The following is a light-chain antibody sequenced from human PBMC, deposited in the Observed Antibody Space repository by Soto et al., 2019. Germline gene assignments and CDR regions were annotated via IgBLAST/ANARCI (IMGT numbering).Light chain of an antibody. J-gene: IGLJ1*01. CDR2: DVT. CDR1: SSDIGGYKY. V-gene: IGLV2-14*03. Sequence: QSALTQPRSVSGSPGQSVTISCTGTSSDIGGYKYVSWYQQHPGKAPKVIIYDVTYRPSGVSDRFSGSKSGNTASLTISGLQAEDEADYYCSSYTSTTTLYIFGTGTKLTVL. CDR3: SSYTSTTTLYI.